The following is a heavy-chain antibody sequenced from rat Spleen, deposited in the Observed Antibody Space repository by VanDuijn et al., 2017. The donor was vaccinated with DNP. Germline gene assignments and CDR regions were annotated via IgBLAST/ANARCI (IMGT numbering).Heavy chain of an antibody. V-gene: IGHV5-17*01. J-gene: IGHJ4*01. CDR3: ARDNYGTYGAMDA. Sequence: EVQLVESGGGLVQPGRSLKLSCAASGFTFSDYAMAWVRQAPKKGLEWVATISYDGNRTYYRDSVKGRFTISRDEAKSTLYLQMDSLRSEDTATYYCARDNYGTYGAMDAWGQGTSVTVSS. D-gene: IGHD1-3*01. CDR2: ISYDGNRT. CDR1: GFTFSDYA.